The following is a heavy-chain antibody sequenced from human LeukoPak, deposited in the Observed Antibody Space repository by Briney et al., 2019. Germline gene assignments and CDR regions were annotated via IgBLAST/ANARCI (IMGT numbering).Heavy chain of an antibody. D-gene: IGHD2-21*02. CDR1: GFTFSSYS. CDR2: ISSSSSYI. CDR3: ARDTYCGGDCYAQNFDY. J-gene: IGHJ4*02. V-gene: IGHV3-21*01. Sequence: KSGGSLRLSCAASGFTFSSYSMNWVRQAPGKGLEWVSSISSSSSYIYYADSVKGRFTISRDNAKNSLYLQMNSLRAEDTAVFYCARDTYCGGDCYAQNFDYWGQGTLVTVSS.